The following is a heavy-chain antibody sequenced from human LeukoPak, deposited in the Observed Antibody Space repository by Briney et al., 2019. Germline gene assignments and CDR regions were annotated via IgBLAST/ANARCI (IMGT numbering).Heavy chain of an antibody. D-gene: IGHD2-2*01. CDR2: IIPIFGTA. V-gene: IGHV1-69*05. Sequence: SVKVSCKASGGTFSSYAISWVRQAPGQGLEWMGGIIPIFGTANYAQKFQGRVTITTDESTSTAYMELSSLRSEDTAVYYCAEPSLGYCSSTSCYALDIWGQGIMVTVSS. J-gene: IGHJ3*02. CDR3: AEPSLGYCSSTSCYALDI. CDR1: GGTFSSYA.